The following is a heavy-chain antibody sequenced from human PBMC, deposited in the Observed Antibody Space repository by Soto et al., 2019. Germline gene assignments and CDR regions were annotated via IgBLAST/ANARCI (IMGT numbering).Heavy chain of an antibody. J-gene: IGHJ4*02. V-gene: IGHV1-8*01. D-gene: IGHD3-10*01. Sequence: ASVKVSCKASGYSFTSLDINWVRQTAGQGLEWMGWMQPSTGRTGYAQKFQGRVTMTRDTSINTAYMELTTLTSDDTAFYYCARGVSAGVHYWSQGTLVTVSS. CDR3: ARGVSAGVHY. CDR2: MQPSTGRT. CDR1: GYSFTSLD.